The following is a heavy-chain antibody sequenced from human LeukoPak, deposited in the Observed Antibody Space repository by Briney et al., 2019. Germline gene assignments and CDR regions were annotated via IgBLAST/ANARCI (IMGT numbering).Heavy chain of an antibody. V-gene: IGHV4-59*08. D-gene: IGHD3-22*01. CDR2: IYYSAST. J-gene: IGHJ4*02. CDR3: ARTDSSGYYYFDY. Sequence: SETLSLTCTVSGGSISSYYWSWIRQPPGKGLEWIGYIYYSASTNYNPSLKSRVTISVDTSKNQFSLKLSSVTAADTAVYYCARTDSSGYYYFDYWGQGTLVTVSS. CDR1: GGSISSYY.